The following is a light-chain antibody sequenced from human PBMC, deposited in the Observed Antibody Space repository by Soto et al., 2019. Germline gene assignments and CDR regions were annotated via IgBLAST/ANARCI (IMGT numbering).Light chain of an antibody. CDR3: QSYDSSLSAVV. Sequence: QLVLTQPPSVSGAPGQRVTISCTGSSSNIGAGYHVHWYQQLPGTAPKLLIYGNNNRPSGVPDRFSGSKSGTSASLAITGLQADDEADYYCQSYDSSLSAVVFGGGTKLTVL. CDR1: SSNIGAGYH. J-gene: IGLJ2*01. CDR2: GNN. V-gene: IGLV1-40*01.